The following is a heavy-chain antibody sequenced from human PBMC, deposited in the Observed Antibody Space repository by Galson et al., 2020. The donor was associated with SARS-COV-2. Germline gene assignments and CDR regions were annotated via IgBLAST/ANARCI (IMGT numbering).Heavy chain of an antibody. CDR3: AREFSRAQAKRKNSSPSGYFDY. D-gene: IGHD6-13*01. J-gene: IGHJ4*02. CDR1: GFTVSSNY. Sequence: GGSLRLSCAASGFTVSSNYMSWVRQAPGKGLEWVSVIYSGGSTYYADSVKGRFTISRDNSKNTLYLQMNSLRAEDTAVYYCAREFSRAQAKRKNSSPSGYFDYWGQGTLVTVSS. V-gene: IGHV3-53*01. CDR2: IYSGGST.